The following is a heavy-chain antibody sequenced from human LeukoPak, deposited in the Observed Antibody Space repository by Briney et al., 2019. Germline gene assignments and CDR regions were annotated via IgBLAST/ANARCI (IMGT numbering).Heavy chain of an antibody. V-gene: IGHV1-46*01. J-gene: IGHJ4*02. CDR1: GYTFTIYY. CDR3: ARGFGGYDSGAYYFDY. Sequence: ASVTVSFKASGYTFTIYYMHWVRQAPGQGVEWMGLINPSGGSTSYAQKFQGRVTMTRDTSTSTVYMELSSLRSEDTAVYYCARGFGGYDSGAYYFDYWGQGTLVTVSS. D-gene: IGHD5-12*01. CDR2: INPSGGST.